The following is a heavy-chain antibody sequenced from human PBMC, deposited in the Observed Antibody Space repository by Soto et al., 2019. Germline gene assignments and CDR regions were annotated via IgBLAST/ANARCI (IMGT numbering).Heavy chain of an antibody. CDR3: ARGRVEDSSGWATYFDY. Sequence: EVQLVESGGGLVQPGGSLRLSCAASGFTFSGYSMLWVRQAPGKGLEYVSAINTNGVNTFYAKSVKGRFTISRDNSTNTMYLQMGSLRAEDMAVYYCARGRVEDSSGWATYFDYWGQGTLVTVSS. CDR2: INTNGVNT. J-gene: IGHJ4*02. CDR1: GFTFSGYS. V-gene: IGHV3-64*01. D-gene: IGHD6-19*01.